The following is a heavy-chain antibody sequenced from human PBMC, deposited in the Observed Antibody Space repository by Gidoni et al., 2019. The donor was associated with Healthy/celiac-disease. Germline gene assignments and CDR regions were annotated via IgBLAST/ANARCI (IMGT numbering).Heavy chain of an antibody. CDR2: IYYSGST. D-gene: IGHD4-17*01. V-gene: IGHV4-39*01. J-gene: IGHJ4*02. CDR3: ARDYGDDGDY. Sequence: SIYYSGSTYYNPSLKSRVTISVDTSKNQFSLKLSSVTAADTAVYYCARDYGDDGDYWGQGTLVTVSS.